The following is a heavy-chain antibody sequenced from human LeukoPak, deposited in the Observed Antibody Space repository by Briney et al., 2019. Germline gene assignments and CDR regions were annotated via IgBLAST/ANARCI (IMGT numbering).Heavy chain of an antibody. D-gene: IGHD3-22*01. CDR1: GYTFTSYD. CDR3: ARSYYYDSSGYYQGSYYYYYMDV. V-gene: IGHV1-8*03. Sequence: ASVKVSCKASGYTFTSYDINWVRQATGQGLEWMGWMNPNSGSTGYAQKFHGRVTITRNTSISTAYMEMSRLRSEDTAVYYCARSYYYDSSGYYQGSYYYYYMDVWGKGTTVTVS. CDR2: MNPNSGST. J-gene: IGHJ6*03.